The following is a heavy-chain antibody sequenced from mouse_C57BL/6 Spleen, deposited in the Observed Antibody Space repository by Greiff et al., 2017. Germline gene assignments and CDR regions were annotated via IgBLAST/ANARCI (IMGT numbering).Heavy chain of an antibody. Sequence: VQLQQSGPGLVKPSQSLSLTCSVTGYSITSGYYWNWIRQFPGNKLEWMGYISYDGSNNYNPSLKNRISITRDTSKNQFFLKLNSVTTEDTATYYCAIYDGHYGGFDYWGQGTTLTVSS. CDR3: AIYDGHYGGFDY. V-gene: IGHV3-6*01. J-gene: IGHJ2*01. CDR2: ISYDGSN. D-gene: IGHD2-3*01. CDR1: GYSITSGYY.